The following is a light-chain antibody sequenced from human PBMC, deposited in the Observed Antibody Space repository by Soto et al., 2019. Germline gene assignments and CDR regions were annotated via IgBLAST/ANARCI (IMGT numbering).Light chain of an antibody. J-gene: IGLJ3*02. V-gene: IGLV4-60*02. CDR3: ETWDFNTRV. CDR2: LEGSGTY. Sequence: QLVLTQSPSASASLGSSVKLTCTLSSGHSSYIIAWHQQQPGKAPRYLMKLEGSGTYNKGSGVPDRFSGSSSGADRYLTISNLQFEDEADYYCETWDFNTRVFGGGTKVTVL. CDR1: SGHSSYI.